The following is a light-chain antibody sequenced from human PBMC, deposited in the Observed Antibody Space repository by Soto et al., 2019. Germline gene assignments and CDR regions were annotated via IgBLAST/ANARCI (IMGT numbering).Light chain of an antibody. CDR2: AAS. Sequence: DIQMTQSPSCLSASVGDRVTITCRASQRIASYLNWYQQKPGNAPKLLIYAASSLQSGVPSRFSGSGSGTDFTLIISSLQPEDYATYYGQQSYSTPRLTFGGGTKVEIK. CDR3: QQSYSTPRLT. CDR1: QRIASY. J-gene: IGKJ4*01. V-gene: IGKV1-39*01.